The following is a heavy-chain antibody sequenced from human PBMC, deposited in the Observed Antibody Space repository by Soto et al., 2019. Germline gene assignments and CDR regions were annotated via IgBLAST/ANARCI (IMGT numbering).Heavy chain of an antibody. CDR3: VRDRGFSTFDY. J-gene: IGHJ4*02. CDR2: TNPDESEK. CDR1: GFTFSTYW. V-gene: IGHV3-7*01. D-gene: IGHD2-2*01. Sequence: PGGYLRLSCAASGFTFSTYWMSWVRQAPGKGLEWVANTNPDESEKDYVDSVKGRFSISRDNVKNSVDLQMNSLTFEDMAVYYCVRDRGFSTFDYWSPGSLVTVSX.